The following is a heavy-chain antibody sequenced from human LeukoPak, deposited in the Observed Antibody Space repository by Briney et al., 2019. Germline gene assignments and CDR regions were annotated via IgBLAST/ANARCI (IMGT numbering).Heavy chain of an antibody. CDR3: ARGQYSSSHPDY. V-gene: IGHV1-3*01. D-gene: IGHD6-6*01. Sequence: ASVEVSCKASGYTFTSYAMHWVRQAPGQRLEWMGWINAGNGNTKYSQKFQGRVTITRDTSASTAYMELSSLRSEDTAVYYCARGQYSSSHPDYWGQGTLVTVSS. CDR1: GYTFTSYA. CDR2: INAGNGNT. J-gene: IGHJ4*02.